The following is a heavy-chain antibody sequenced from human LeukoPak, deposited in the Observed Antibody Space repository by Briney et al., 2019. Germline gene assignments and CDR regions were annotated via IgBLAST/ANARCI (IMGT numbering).Heavy chain of an antibody. CDR1: GGSISSGGYY. CDR3: ARDRLRGHFDY. D-gene: IGHD5-12*01. Sequence: SETLSLTCTVSGGSISSGGYYWSWIRQHPGKGLEWIGYIYYSGSTYYNPSLKSRVTISVDTFKNQFSLKLSSVTAADTAVYYCARDRLRGHFDYWGQGTLVTVSS. V-gene: IGHV4-31*03. J-gene: IGHJ4*02. CDR2: IYYSGST.